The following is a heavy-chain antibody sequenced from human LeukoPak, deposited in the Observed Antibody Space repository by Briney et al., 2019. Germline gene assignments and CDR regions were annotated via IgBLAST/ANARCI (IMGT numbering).Heavy chain of an antibody. V-gene: IGHV4-34*01. CDR3: ARAYYDFWSGPSGYYHMDV. Sequence: SETLSLTCAVYGGSFSGYYWSWIRQPPGKGLEWIGEINHSGSTNYNPSLKSRVTISVDTSKNQFSLKLSSVTAADTAVYYCARAYYDFWSGPSGYYHMDVWGKGTTVTVSS. CDR2: INHSGST. CDR1: GGSFSGYY. D-gene: IGHD3-3*01. J-gene: IGHJ6*03.